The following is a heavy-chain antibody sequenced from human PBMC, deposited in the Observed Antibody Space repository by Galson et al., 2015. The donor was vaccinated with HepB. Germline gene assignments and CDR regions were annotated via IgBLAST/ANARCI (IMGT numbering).Heavy chain of an antibody. CDR1: GYTFTSYY. Sequence: SVKVSCKASGYTFTSYYMHWVRQAPGQGLEWMGIINPSGGSTSYAQKFQGRVTMTRDTSTSTVYMELSSLRSEDTAVYYCARDALAYCGGDCYYDYWGQGTLVTVSS. CDR2: INPSGGST. J-gene: IGHJ4*02. V-gene: IGHV1-46*03. CDR3: ARDALAYCGGDCYYDY. D-gene: IGHD2-21*01.